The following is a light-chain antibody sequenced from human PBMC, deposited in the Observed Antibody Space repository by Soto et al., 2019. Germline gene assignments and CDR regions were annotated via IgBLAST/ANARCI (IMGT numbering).Light chain of an antibody. CDR3: QQYGSSPTT. V-gene: IGKV3-20*01. CDR1: QSVSSSY. CDR2: GAS. Sequence: EIVLTQSPATLSLSPGERATLSCRASQSVSSSYLAWYQQKPGQAPRFLIYGASNRATGIPARFSGSGSGTDFTLTISRLEPEDFAVYYCQQYGSSPTTFGQGTKVDIK. J-gene: IGKJ1*01.